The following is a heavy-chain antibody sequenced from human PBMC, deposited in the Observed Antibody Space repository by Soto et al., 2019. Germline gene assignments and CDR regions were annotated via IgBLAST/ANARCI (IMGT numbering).Heavy chain of an antibody. J-gene: IGHJ3*02. CDR1: GFTFSSYS. Sequence: EVQLVESGGGLVKPGGSLRLSCAASGFTFSSYSMNWVRQAPGKGLEWVSSISSSSSYIYYADSVKGRFTISRDNAKHSLYLQMNSLRAEATAVYYCARGYHYYASRGYDIWDAFDIWGQGTMVTVSS. CDR3: ARGYHYYASRGYDIWDAFDI. V-gene: IGHV3-21*01. D-gene: IGHD3-22*01. CDR2: ISSSSSYI.